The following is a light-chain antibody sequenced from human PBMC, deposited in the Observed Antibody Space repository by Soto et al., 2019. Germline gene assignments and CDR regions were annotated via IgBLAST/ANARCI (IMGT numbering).Light chain of an antibody. CDR3: QQYGSSPFIT. J-gene: IGKJ5*01. Sequence: EIVLTQSPGTLSLSPGERATLSCRASQSVSSSYLAWYQQKPGQAPRLLIYGASSRATGIPDRFSGSGSGTDFTLTISRLEPEDCAVYYCQQYGSSPFITFGQGTRLEIK. CDR2: GAS. V-gene: IGKV3-20*01. CDR1: QSVSSSY.